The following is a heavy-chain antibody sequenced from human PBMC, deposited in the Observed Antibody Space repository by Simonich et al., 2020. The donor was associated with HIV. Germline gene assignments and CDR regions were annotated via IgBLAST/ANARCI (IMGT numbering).Heavy chain of an antibody. CDR2: ISSSSSYI. V-gene: IGHV3-21*01. D-gene: IGHD2-2*01. CDR3: ARDGRKGSSTSCSDY. Sequence: EVQLVESGGGLVKPGGSLRLSCAASGFTFSSYSMNWVRQAQGKGLEWVSSISSSSSYIYYADSVKGRFTISRDNDKNSLYLQMNSLRAEDTAVYYCARDGRKGSSTSCSDYWGQGTLVTVSS. CDR1: GFTFSSYS. J-gene: IGHJ4*02.